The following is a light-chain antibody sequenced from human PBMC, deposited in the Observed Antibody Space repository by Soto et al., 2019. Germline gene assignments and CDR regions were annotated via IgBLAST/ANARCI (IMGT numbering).Light chain of an antibody. J-gene: IGLJ1*01. CDR2: DVS. Sequence: QAVLTRPASVSGAPGQSIAISCTGTSSDVGGYNYVSWYQHHPGKAPKLVVYDVSNRPSGVSNRFSGSKSGNTASLTISGLQAEDEADYYCSSYTSSSTYVFGTGTKVTVL. CDR1: SSDVGGYNY. CDR3: SSYTSSSTYV. V-gene: IGLV2-14*03.